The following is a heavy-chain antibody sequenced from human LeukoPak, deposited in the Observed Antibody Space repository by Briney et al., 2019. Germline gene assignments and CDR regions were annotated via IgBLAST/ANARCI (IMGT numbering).Heavy chain of an antibody. J-gene: IGHJ6*03. CDR2: ISGYNGNT. CDR1: GYTFTSYG. V-gene: IGHV1-18*01. D-gene: IGHD2-2*01. CDR3: ARDFGLRAAAINHYYMDV. Sequence: GASVKVSCKASGYTFTSYGISWVRQAPGQGLEWMGWISGYNGNTKYAQKLQGRVTMTTDTSTTTAYMELRSLRSDDTAVYYCARDFGLRAAAINHYYMDVWGKGTTVTISS.